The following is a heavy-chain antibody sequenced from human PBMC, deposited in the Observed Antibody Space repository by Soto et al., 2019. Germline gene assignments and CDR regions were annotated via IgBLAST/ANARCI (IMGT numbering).Heavy chain of an antibody. CDR1: GYTFTSYA. CDR2: INAGNGNT. V-gene: IGHV1-3*01. Sequence: ASVKVSCKASGYTFTSYAMHWVRQAPGQRLEWMGWINAGNGNTKYSQKFQGRVTITRDTSASTAYMELSSLRSEDTAVYYCARGRIVVVPAAPAYYYYDMDVWGQGTTVTVSS. D-gene: IGHD2-2*01. CDR3: ARGRIVVVPAAPAYYYYDMDV. J-gene: IGHJ6*02.